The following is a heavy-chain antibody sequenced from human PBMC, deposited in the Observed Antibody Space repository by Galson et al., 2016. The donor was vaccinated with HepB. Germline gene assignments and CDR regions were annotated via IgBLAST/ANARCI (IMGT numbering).Heavy chain of an antibody. D-gene: IGHD3-3*01. V-gene: IGHV3-23*01. CDR1: GFTFSSYA. CDR2: ISGSGGST. J-gene: IGHJ3*01. CDR3: AKTGGNFWSGYYTGRLDTFDL. Sequence: SLRLSCAASGFTFSSYAMSWVRQAPGKGLEWVSAISGSGGSTYYADSVKGRFTISRDNSKNTLYLQMNSLRAEDTAVYYCAKTGGNFWSGYYTGRLDTFDLWGLGTMVTVSS.